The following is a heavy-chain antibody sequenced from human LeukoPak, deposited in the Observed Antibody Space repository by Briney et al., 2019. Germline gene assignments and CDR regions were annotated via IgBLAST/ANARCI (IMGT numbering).Heavy chain of an antibody. CDR3: GEGSFEVGSAAYYDF. J-gene: IGHJ4*02. CDR1: GFSFGSFA. V-gene: IGHV3-23*01. D-gene: IGHD3-3*01. Sequence: PGGSLRLSCTASGFSFGSFAMTWVRQAPGKGLEWVANIPHNSDATYYADSVRGRFTISRDNSKNTLYLQMHSLRVEDTAVYYCGEGSFEVGSAAYYDFWGQGTLVIVSS. CDR2: IPHNSDAT.